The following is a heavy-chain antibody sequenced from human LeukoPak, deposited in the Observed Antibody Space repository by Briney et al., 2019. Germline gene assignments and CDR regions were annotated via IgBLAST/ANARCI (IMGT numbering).Heavy chain of an antibody. CDR1: GGTFSSYA. CDR2: IIPIFGIA. D-gene: IGHD3-16*01. Sequence: SVKVSCKASGGTFSSYAISWVRQAPGQGLEWMGGIIPIFGIANYAQKFQGRVTITADESTSTAYMELSSLRSEDTAVYYCARGGSRYDYVWGGYSNWFDPWGQGTLVTVSS. V-gene: IGHV1-69*13. CDR3: ARGGSRYDYVWGGYSNWFDP. J-gene: IGHJ5*02.